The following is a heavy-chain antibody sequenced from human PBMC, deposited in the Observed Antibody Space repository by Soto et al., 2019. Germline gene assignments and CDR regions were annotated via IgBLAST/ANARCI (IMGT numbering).Heavy chain of an antibody. CDR1: GFTFRSYG. V-gene: IGHV3-33*01. D-gene: IGHD6-6*01. CDR2: IWYDGGNK. J-gene: IGHJ6*02. CDR3: ARVTYSSSAAPFRYYGMDV. Sequence: QVQLVESGGGVVQPGRSLRLSCAASGFTFRSYGMHWVRQAPGKGLEWVAVIWYDGGNKHYADSVKGRFTISRDNSKNTLYLQMKSLSAEDTAVYYCARVTYSSSAAPFRYYGMDVWGQGTTVTVSS.